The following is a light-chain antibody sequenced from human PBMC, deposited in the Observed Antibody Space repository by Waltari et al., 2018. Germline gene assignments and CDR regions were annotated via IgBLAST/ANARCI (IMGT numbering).Light chain of an antibody. CDR2: DVN. CDR1: SSDVGRYPF. Sequence: QSVLTQPRPVSESPGQSVTISCPGTSSDVGRYPFVSWYQQHPGEAPKLMIYDVNKRPSGVPARFSGSKSGNTASLTISRLQAEDEADYFCCSFAGTYTFWVFGGGTKLTVL. V-gene: IGLV2-11*01. CDR3: CSFAGTYTFWV. J-gene: IGLJ3*02.